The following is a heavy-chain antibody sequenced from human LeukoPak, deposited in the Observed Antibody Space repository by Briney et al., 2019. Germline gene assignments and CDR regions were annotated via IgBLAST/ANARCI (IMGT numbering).Heavy chain of an antibody. CDR3: ARGWDSSGYYYVGRYYYGMDV. CDR1: GYTFTSYG. D-gene: IGHD3-22*01. V-gene: IGHV1-18*01. Sequence: GASVKVSCKASGYTFTSYGISWVRQAPGQGLEWMGWISAYNGNTNYAQKLQGRVTMTTDTSTSTAYMELRSLRSDDTAVYYCARGWDSSGYYYVGRYYYGMDVWGQGTTVTVSS. J-gene: IGHJ6*02. CDR2: ISAYNGNT.